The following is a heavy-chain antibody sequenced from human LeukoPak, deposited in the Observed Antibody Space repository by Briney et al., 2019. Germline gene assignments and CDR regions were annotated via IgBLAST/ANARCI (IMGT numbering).Heavy chain of an antibody. V-gene: IGHV3-7*01. CDR1: GFTFSSYW. CDR3: ARSAYSYYYDSSGYDY. D-gene: IGHD3-22*01. J-gene: IGHJ4*02. Sequence: GGSLRLTCAASGFTFSSYWMSWVRQAPGKGLGWVANIKQDGSEKYYVDSVKGRFTISRENAKNSLYLQMNSLRAEDTAVYYCARSAYSYYYDSSGYDYWGQGTLVTVSS. CDR2: IKQDGSEK.